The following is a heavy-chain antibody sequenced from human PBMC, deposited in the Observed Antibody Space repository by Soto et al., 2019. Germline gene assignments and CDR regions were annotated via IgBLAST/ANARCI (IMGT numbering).Heavy chain of an antibody. CDR1: GGSISSYY. J-gene: IGHJ4*02. CDR3: ARVLAPAPGAIFDY. V-gene: IGHV4-59*01. D-gene: IGHD3-9*01. CDR2: IYYSGST. Sequence: QVQLQESGPGLVKPSETLSLTCTVSGGSISSYYWSWIRQPPGKGLEWIGYIYYSGSTNYNPSLKRRVTISVDTSKNQFSLKLSSVTAADTAVYYCARVLAPAPGAIFDYWGQGTLVTVAS.